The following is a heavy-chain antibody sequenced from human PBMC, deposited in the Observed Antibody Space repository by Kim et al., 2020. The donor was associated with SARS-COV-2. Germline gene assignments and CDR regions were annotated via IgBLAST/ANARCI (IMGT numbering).Heavy chain of an antibody. Sequence: GGSLRLSCAASGFTFSSYWMSWVRQPPGKGLEWVANINPDESEKYYVDSVKGRFTISRDNAKNSLYLQMNSLRAEDTATYLCAFRARSDFPLHYWGQGTLVTVSS. CDR1: GFTFSSYW. V-gene: IGHV3-7*01. J-gene: IGHJ4*02. CDR3: AFRARSDFPLHY. CDR2: INPDESEK.